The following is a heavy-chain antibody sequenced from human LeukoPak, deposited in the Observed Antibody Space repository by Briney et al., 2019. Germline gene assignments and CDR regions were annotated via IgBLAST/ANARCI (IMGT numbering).Heavy chain of an antibody. CDR2: ISYDGSNK. Sequence: GGSLRLSCVASGFTFSSYAMHWVRQAPGKGLEWVAVISYDGSNKYYADSVKGRFTISRDNSKNTLYLQMNSLRAEDTAVYYCATDSGSHPVDYWGQGTLVTVSS. V-gene: IGHV3-30*04. CDR3: ATDSGSHPVDY. D-gene: IGHD1-26*01. J-gene: IGHJ4*02. CDR1: GFTFSSYA.